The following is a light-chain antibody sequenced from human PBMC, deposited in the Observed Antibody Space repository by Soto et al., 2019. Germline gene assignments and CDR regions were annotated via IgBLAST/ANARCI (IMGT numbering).Light chain of an antibody. CDR3: CSYAGSYTLV. V-gene: IGLV2-11*01. CDR1: SSDVGDYNY. Sequence: QSVLTQPRSVSGSPGQSVTISCTGTSSDVGDYNYVSWYQQHPGKAPKLMIYDVSKRPSGVPGRFSGSKSGNTASLTISGLQAEDEADYYCCSYAGSYTLVFGGGTQLTVL. CDR2: DVS. J-gene: IGLJ2*01.